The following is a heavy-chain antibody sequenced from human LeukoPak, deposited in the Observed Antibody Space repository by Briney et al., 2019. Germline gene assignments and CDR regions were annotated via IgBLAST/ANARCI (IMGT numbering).Heavy chain of an antibody. CDR3: ARGVNFFEY. CDR2: ISSIASTI. V-gene: IGHV3-48*04. D-gene: IGHD3-10*01. CDR1: GFTFSSYA. J-gene: IGHJ4*02. Sequence: GGSLRLSCAASGFTFSSYAMSWVRQAPGKGLECVSFISSIASTIEYADSVKGRFTISRDNAKNSLYLQMNSLRAEDTAVYYCARGVNFFEYWGQGTLVTVSS.